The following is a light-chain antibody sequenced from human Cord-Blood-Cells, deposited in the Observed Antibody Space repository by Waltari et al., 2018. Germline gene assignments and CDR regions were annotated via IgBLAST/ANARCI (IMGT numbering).Light chain of an antibody. Sequence: QSALTPPASVSGSPGQSITISCTGTSSDVGSYNLVSWYQQHPGKAPKLTIYEGSKRPSGVANRFSGSKSVNTASLTICGLQAEDEADYYCCSYAGSSTWVFGGGTKLTVL. J-gene: IGLJ3*02. V-gene: IGLV2-23*01. CDR3: CSYAGSSTWV. CDR1: SSDVGSYNL. CDR2: EGS.